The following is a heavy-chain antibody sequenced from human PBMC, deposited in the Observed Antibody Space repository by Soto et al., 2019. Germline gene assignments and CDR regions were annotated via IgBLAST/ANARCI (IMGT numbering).Heavy chain of an antibody. CDR2: TYYKSKWNN. V-gene: IGHV6-1*01. Sequence: SQPLSLTFAISGDSVSSDTASWIWIRQSPSRGLEWLGRTYYKSKWNNDYALSVKSRITISPDTSQNQFSLDLDSVTPEDTAVYECLGVTLFRGMDVTGKGSPGTVS. CDR3: LGVTLFRGMDV. CDR1: GDSVSSDTAS. J-gene: IGHJ6*04. D-gene: IGHD3-10*01.